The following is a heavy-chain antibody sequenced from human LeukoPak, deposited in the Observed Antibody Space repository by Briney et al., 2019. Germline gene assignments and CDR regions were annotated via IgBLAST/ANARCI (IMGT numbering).Heavy chain of an antibody. Sequence: PSETLSLTCTVSGGSISSYYWSWIRQPAGKGLEWIRRIYTSGSTNYNPSLTSRVTMSVDTSKNQFSLKLSSVTAADTALYYCATHTRPRSVSDSQVGHYMDAWGKGTKVTVSS. CDR2: IYTSGST. D-gene: IGHD1-26*01. CDR1: GGSISSYY. V-gene: IGHV4-4*07. J-gene: IGHJ6*03. CDR3: ATHTRPRSVSDSQVGHYMDA.